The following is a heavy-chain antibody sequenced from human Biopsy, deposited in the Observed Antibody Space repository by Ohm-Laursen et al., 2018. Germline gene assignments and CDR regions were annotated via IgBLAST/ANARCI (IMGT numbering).Heavy chain of an antibody. CDR3: ARTPILIVSAGLVYRHRRHLQGMDV. V-gene: IGHV2-70*11. J-gene: IGHJ6*02. Sequence: STQTLTLTPSFSGFSLSARGMCVSWIRQAPGKALEWLACVDWDDYKDYSASLQTKLSISKDTSNDQVVLTVNNVDPADTATYYCARTPILIVSAGLVYRHRRHLQGMDVWGQGIAVTVS. CDR2: VDWDDYK. D-gene: IGHD6-13*01. CDR1: GFSLSARGMC.